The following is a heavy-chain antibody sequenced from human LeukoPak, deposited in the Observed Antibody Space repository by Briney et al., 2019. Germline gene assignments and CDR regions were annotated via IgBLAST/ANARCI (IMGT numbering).Heavy chain of an antibody. D-gene: IGHD4-17*01. Sequence: PGGSLRLSCAASGFTFSSYSINWVRQAPGKGLEWISYISSSSSTIFYADSVKGRFTISRDNAKNSLYLQMNSLRAEDTAVYYCAKDYGDSEGYFDLWGRGTLVTVSS. J-gene: IGHJ2*01. CDR3: AKDYGDSEGYFDL. CDR1: GFTFSSYS. V-gene: IGHV3-48*01. CDR2: ISSSSSTI.